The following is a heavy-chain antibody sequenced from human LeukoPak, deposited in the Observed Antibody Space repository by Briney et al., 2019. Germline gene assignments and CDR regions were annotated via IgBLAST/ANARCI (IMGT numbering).Heavy chain of an antibody. CDR2: INPNSGNT. CDR3: ARGGYYDRSGYLGY. Sequence: ASVKVSCKASGYTFTGYYMHWVRQAPGQGLEWMGWINPNSGNTNYAQKLQGRVTMTTDTSTSTAYMELRSLRSDDTAVYYCARGGYYDRSGYLGYWGQGTLVTVSS. J-gene: IGHJ4*02. D-gene: IGHD3-22*01. V-gene: IGHV1-2*02. CDR1: GYTFTGYY.